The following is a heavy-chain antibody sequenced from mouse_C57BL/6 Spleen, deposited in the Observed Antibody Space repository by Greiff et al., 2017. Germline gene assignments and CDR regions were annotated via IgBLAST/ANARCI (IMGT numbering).Heavy chain of an antibody. CDR3: ARGAYYSNYDAWCAY. Sequence: EVNVVESGGGLVKPGGSLKLSCAASGFTFSSYTMSWVRQTPEKRLEWVATISGGGGNTYYPDSVKGRFTISRDTAKNTPYLQMSSLRSEDTALYYSARGAYYSNYDAWCAYWGQGTLVTVSA. V-gene: IGHV5-9*01. CDR1: GFTFSSYT. J-gene: IGHJ3*01. CDR2: ISGGGGNT. D-gene: IGHD2-5*01.